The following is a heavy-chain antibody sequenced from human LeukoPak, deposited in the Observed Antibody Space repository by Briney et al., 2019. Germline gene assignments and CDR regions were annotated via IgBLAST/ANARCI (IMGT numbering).Heavy chain of an antibody. Sequence: PSETLSLTCTVSGGSISSYYLSWIRQTAGKGLEWIGRMYSSGSNYNPSLKSRVTMSIDTSTNQLSLKLSSVTAADTAVYYCARRTPSSSSGFDYWGQGTLVTVSS. CDR1: GGSISSYY. D-gene: IGHD6-6*01. V-gene: IGHV4-4*07. J-gene: IGHJ4*02. CDR2: MYSSGS. CDR3: ARRTPSSSSGFDY.